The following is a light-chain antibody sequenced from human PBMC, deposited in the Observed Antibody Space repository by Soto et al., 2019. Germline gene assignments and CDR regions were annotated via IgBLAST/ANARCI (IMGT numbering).Light chain of an antibody. Sequence: QSVLKQPPSVSGAPGQRVTISCTGSSSNIGAGYDIHWYQQIPGAAPKLLIYGNNFRPSGVPDRFSGSKSGTSASLAITGLQAEDEADYYCQSYDSSLRKVFGGGTKLTVL. CDR3: QSYDSSLRKV. J-gene: IGLJ3*02. CDR1: SSNIGAGYD. V-gene: IGLV1-40*01. CDR2: GNN.